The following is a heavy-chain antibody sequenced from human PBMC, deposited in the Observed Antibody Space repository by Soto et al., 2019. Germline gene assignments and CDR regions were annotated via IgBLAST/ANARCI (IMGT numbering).Heavy chain of an antibody. J-gene: IGHJ4*02. D-gene: IGHD5-12*01. CDR1: GDSVSSNSAA. Sequence: QTLSLTCAISGDSVSSNSAAWNWIRQSPSRGLEWLGRTYYRSKWYNDYAVSVKSRITINPDTSKNQFSLQLNSVTPEDTAVYYCARVSSYSGYDQYYFDYWGQGTLVTVSS. V-gene: IGHV6-1*01. CDR3: ARVSSYSGYDQYYFDY. CDR2: TYYRSKWYN.